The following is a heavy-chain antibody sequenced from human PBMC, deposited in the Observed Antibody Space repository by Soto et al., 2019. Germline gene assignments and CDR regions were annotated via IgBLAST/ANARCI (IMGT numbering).Heavy chain of an antibody. CDR1: GFTFSSYS. V-gene: IGHV3-48*02. D-gene: IGHD5-12*01. J-gene: IGHJ4*02. CDR2: ISSSSTI. CDR3: ARLSGYEDSLDY. Sequence: GGSLRLSCAASGFTFSSYSMNWVRQAPGKGLEWVSYISSSSTIYYADSVKGRFTISSDNAKNSLYLQLNSLRDEDTAVYYCARLSGYEDSLDYWGQGTLVTVSS.